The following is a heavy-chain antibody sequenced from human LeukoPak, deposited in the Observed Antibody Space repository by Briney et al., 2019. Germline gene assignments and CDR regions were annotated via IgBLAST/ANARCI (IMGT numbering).Heavy chain of an antibody. J-gene: IGHJ6*03. V-gene: IGHV4-34*01. Sequence: TSETLSLTCAVYGGSFSGYYWTWIRQTPEKGLEWIGEMNPSGSTNYNPSFKSRVTISVDTSKNQFSLELSSVTAADTAVYYCARGRQDVTMIVVVMTAVSYYLDVWGKGTTVTVS. CDR1: GGSFSGYY. CDR3: ARGRQDVTMIVVVMTAVSYYLDV. D-gene: IGHD3-22*01. CDR2: MNPSGST.